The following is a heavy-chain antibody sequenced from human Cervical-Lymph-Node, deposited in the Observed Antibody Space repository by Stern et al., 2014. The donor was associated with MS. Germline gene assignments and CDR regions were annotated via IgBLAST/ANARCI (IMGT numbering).Heavy chain of an antibody. CDR1: GGSISSGGYY. D-gene: IGHD3-22*01. V-gene: IGHV4-31*03. CDR3: ARDRGYDSSGYSRVDYYYYGMDV. CDR2: IYYSGST. J-gene: IGHJ6*02. Sequence: QVQLQESGPGLVKPSQTLSLTCTVSGGSISSGGYYWSWIRQHPGKGLEWIGYIYYSGSTYYNPSLKSRVTISVDTSKNQFSLKLSSVTAADTAVYYCARDRGYDSSGYSRVDYYYYGMDVGGQGTTVTVSS.